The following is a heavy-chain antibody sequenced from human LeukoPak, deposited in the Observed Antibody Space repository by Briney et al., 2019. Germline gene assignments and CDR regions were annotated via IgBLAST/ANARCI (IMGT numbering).Heavy chain of an antibody. D-gene: IGHD1-7*01. V-gene: IGHV3-23*01. CDR2: IIHSGGDT. Sequence: GGSLRLSCAASGFSFSSFAMSWVRQAPGKGLEWVSTIIHSGGDTYYADSVKGRFTISRDNSKYTLYLQMSSLRAEDTAFYYCAKDGTLFSSGSTFSESWGQGTLVTVSS. J-gene: IGHJ4*02. CDR1: GFSFSSFA. CDR3: AKDGTLFSSGSTFSES.